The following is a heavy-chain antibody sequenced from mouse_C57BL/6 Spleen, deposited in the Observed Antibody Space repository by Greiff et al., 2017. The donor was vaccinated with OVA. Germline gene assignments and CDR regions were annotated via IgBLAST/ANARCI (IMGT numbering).Heavy chain of an antibody. J-gene: IGHJ4*01. CDR1: GYAFSSSW. CDR2: IYPGDGDT. Sequence: VQLQQSGPELVKPGASVKISCKASGYAFSSSWMNWVKQRPGKGLEWIGRIYPGDGDTNYNGKCKGKATLTADKSSSTAYMQLSSLTSEDSAVYFCARESIYDGYYDAMDYWGQGTSVTVSS. V-gene: IGHV1-82*01. D-gene: IGHD2-3*01. CDR3: ARESIYDGYYDAMDY.